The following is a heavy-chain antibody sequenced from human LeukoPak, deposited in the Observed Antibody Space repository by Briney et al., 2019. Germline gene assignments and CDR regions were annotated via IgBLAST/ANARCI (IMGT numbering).Heavy chain of an antibody. J-gene: IGHJ3*02. V-gene: IGHV5-51*01. CDR3: ARLTVTHAFDI. CDR2: IYLGDSDT. D-gene: IGHD4-17*01. Sequence: GESLKISCKDSGYTFTTYWLPWVRQMPGKGLEWMGIIYLGDSDTRKSPSFQGQVTISADKSISTAYLQWSSLKASDTAMYYCARLTVTHAFDIWGQGTMVTVSS. CDR1: GYTFTTYW.